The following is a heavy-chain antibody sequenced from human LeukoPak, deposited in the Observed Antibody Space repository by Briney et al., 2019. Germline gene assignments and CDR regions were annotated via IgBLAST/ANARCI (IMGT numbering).Heavy chain of an antibody. J-gene: IGHJ4*02. CDR1: GYSFTSYW. CDR2: IYPGDSDT. V-gene: IGHV5-51*01. CDR3: ARVSSGRFRELLFDY. D-gene: IGHD3-10*01. Sequence: GESLKISCKGSGYSFTSYWIGWVRQMPGKGLEWMGIIYPGDSDTRYSPSFQGQVTIPADKSISTAYLQWSSLKASDTAMYYCARVSSGRFRELLFDYWGQGTLVTVSS.